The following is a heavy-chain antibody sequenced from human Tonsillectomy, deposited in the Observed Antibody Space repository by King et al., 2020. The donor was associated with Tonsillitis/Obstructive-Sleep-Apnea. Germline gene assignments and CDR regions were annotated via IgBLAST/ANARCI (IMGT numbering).Heavy chain of an antibody. CDR2: IYNSDGRT. CDR3: ATVRRIYSDSSDAYFDY. J-gene: IGHJ4*02. D-gene: IGHD3-22*01. Sequence: VQLVESGGDLVQPGGSLRLSCAASGFTFSNYATSWGRQAPGRGLEWVSTIYNSDGRTYYADSVKGRVTTSRANSKNTLYLQMNSLRAEDTAVDYCATVRRIYSDSSDAYFDYWGQGTLVTVSS. CDR1: GFTFSNYA. V-gene: IGHV3-23*04.